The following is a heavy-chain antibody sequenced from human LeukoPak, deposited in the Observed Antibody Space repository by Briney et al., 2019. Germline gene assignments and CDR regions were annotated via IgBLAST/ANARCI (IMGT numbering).Heavy chain of an antibody. CDR1: GGTFSSYA. V-gene: IGHV1-69*04. CDR3: ASAYSGNYYGMDV. CDR2: IIPILGIA. Sequence: ASVKVSCKASGGTFSSYAISWVRQAPGQGLEWMGRIIPILGIANYAQKFQGRVTITADKSTSTAYMELSSLRSEDTAVYYCASAYSGNYYGMDVWGQGTTVTVSS. J-gene: IGHJ6*02. D-gene: IGHD1-26*01.